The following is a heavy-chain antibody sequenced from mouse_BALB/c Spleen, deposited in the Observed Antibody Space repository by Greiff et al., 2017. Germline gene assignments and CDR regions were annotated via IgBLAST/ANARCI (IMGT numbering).Heavy chain of an antibody. Sequence: VHLVESGPGLVQPSQSLSITCTVSGFSFTSYGVHWVRQSPGKGLEWLGVIWSGGSTDYNAAFISRLSISKDNSKSQVFFKMNSLQANDTAIYYCARNPYYGSSYWFAYWGQGTLVTVSA. CDR3: ARNPYYGSSYWFAY. J-gene: IGHJ3*01. CDR1: GFSFTSYG. V-gene: IGHV2-2*02. D-gene: IGHD1-1*01. CDR2: IWSGGST.